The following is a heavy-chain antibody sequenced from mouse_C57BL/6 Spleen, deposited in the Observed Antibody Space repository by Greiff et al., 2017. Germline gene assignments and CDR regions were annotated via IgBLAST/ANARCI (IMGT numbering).Heavy chain of an antibody. CDR3: ASGHYYGRRFDAY. J-gene: IGHJ3*01. Sequence: EVKLMESGPELVKPGASVKISCKASGYSFTDYNMNWVKQSNGKSLEWIGVINPNYGTTSYNQKFKGKATLTVDQSSSTAYMQLNSLTSEDSAVYYCASGHYYGRRFDAYWGQGTLVTVSA. CDR2: INPNYGTT. CDR1: GYSFTDYN. D-gene: IGHD1-1*01. V-gene: IGHV1-39*01.